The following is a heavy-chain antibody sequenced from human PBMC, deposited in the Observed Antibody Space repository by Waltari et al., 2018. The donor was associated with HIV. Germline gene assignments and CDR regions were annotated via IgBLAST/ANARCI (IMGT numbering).Heavy chain of an antibody. CDR1: GYSIGHGYY. J-gene: IGHJ6*02. V-gene: IGHV4-38-2*02. D-gene: IGHD3-10*01. CDR2: IHQSGRI. CDR3: ARLDYGSGTPDIYVMDV. Sequence: QLLLQESGPGLVKPSETLALTCRVSGYSIGHGYYWGWIRQPPGEGLEWIATIHQSGRIYYNPSLKSRLTISIDTSTNEFSLKVNSVTAADTAVYYCARLDYGSGTPDIYVMDVWGQGTSVTVSS.